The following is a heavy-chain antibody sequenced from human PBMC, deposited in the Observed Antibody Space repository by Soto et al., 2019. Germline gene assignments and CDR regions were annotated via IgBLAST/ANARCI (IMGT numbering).Heavy chain of an antibody. V-gene: IGHV1-69*12. D-gene: IGHD2-15*01. Sequence: QVQLVQSGAEVKKPGSSVKVSCKASGGTFSSYAISWVRQAPGQGLEWMGGIIPIFGTANYAQKFQGRVTIXXDXSXXTAYMELSSLRSEDTAVYYCARDIAATGMADWFDPWGQGTLVTVSS. CDR3: ARDIAATGMADWFDP. CDR1: GGTFSSYA. CDR2: IIPIFGTA. J-gene: IGHJ5*02.